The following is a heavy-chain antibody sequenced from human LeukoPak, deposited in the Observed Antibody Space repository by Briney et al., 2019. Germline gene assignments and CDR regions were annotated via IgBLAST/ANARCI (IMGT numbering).Heavy chain of an antibody. CDR2: ISYDGSNK. CDR3: ARGGYYDILTGRIDY. Sequence: GGSLRLSCVASGFTFSSYAMHWVRQAPGKGLEWVTIISYDGSNKYYADSVKGRFTISRDNSRNTLYLQMNSLRAEDTALYYCARGGYYDILTGRIDYWGQGTLVTVSS. J-gene: IGHJ4*02. V-gene: IGHV3-30*04. CDR1: GFTFSSYA. D-gene: IGHD3-9*01.